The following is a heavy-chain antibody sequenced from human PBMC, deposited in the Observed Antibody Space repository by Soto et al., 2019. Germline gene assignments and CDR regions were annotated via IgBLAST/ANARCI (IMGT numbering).Heavy chain of an antibody. Sequence: GGSLRPSCAASGFTFSNAWMNWVRQAPGKGLEWVGRIKSKTDGGTTDYAAPVKGRFTISRDDSKNTLYLQMNSLKTEDTAVYYCTTERGYYYDSSGDYWGQGTLVTVSS. D-gene: IGHD3-22*01. J-gene: IGHJ4*02. CDR1: GFTFSNAW. CDR2: IKSKTDGGTT. CDR3: TTERGYYYDSSGDY. V-gene: IGHV3-15*07.